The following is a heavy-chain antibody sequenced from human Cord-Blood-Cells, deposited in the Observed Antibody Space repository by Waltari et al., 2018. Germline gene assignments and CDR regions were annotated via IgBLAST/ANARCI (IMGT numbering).Heavy chain of an antibody. CDR1: GFPVSSNY. Sequence: EVKLVESGGGLVQPGGSLRLPWAASGFPVSSNYMSWVRQAPGKGLEWVSVIYSGGSTYYADSVKGRFTISRHNSKNTLYLQMNSLRAEDTAVYYCARIPTGSYYGSGSYYFDYWGQGTLVTVSS. D-gene: IGHD3-10*01. CDR2: IYSGGST. J-gene: IGHJ4*02. V-gene: IGHV3-53*04. CDR3: ARIPTGSYYGSGSYYFDY.